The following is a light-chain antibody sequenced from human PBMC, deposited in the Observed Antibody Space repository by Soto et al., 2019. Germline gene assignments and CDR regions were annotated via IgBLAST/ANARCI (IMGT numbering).Light chain of an antibody. CDR2: EVS. Sequence: SPGQSITISCTGTISDVGSYNLVSWYQQHPGKAPKLMIYEVSKRPSGVSNRFSGSKSGNTASLTISGLQAEDEADYYCCSYAGSSTLYVFGTGTKVTVL. CDR3: CSYAGSSTLYV. CDR1: ISDVGSYNL. V-gene: IGLV2-23*02. J-gene: IGLJ1*01.